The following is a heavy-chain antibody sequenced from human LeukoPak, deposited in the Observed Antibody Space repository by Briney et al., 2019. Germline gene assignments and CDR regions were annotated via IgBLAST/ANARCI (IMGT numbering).Heavy chain of an antibody. CDR3: ARGFYSSSWSSWFDP. J-gene: IGHJ5*02. D-gene: IGHD6-13*01. V-gene: IGHV4-34*01. CDR2: INHSGST. Sequence: SETLSLTCAVYGGSFSCYYWSWIRQPPGKGLEWIGEINHSGSTNYNPSLKSRVTISVDTSKNQFSLKLSSVTAADTAVYYCARGFYSSSWSSWFDPWGQGTLVTVSS. CDR1: GGSFSCYY.